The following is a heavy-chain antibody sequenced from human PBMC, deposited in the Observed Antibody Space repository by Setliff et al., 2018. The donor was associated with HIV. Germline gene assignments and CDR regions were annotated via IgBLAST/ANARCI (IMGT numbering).Heavy chain of an antibody. D-gene: IGHD3-9*01. J-gene: IGHJ4*02. CDR2: INPSGGGT. Sequence: ASVKVSCKASGYTFTAYYMHWVRQAPGQGLEWMGIINPSGGGTNVAQKFQGRVTMTRDTSTSTVYMELNSLSSEDTAVYYCARVQELRYFDWLHRPHTIDYWGQGTLVTVSS. CDR1: GYTFTAYY. CDR3: ARVQELRYFDWLHRPHTIDY. V-gene: IGHV1-46*01.